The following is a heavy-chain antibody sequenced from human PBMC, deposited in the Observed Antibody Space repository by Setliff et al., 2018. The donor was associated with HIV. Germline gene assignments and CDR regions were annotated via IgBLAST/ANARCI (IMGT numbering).Heavy chain of an antibody. D-gene: IGHD3-10*01. J-gene: IGHJ4*02. Sequence: KPSETLSLTCNVSGGSISSGGYYWSWIRQHPGRGLEWIGYIYYSGRTYYNPSLKGRVTISGDTSQNQFSLELSSVTAADTAVYYCARTYYYALGSFYSQGYYFDSWGQGTLVTVSS. CDR3: ARTYYYALGSFYSQGYYFDS. CDR1: GGSISSGGYY. V-gene: IGHV4-31*03. CDR2: IYYSGRT.